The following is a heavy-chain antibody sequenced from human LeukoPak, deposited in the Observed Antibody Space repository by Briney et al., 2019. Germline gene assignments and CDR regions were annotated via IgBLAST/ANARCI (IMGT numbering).Heavy chain of an antibody. CDR2: INHSGST. Sequence: SETLSLTCAVYGGSFSGYYWSWIRQPPGKGLEWIGEINHSGSTNYNPSLKSRVTISADTSKNQFSLKLYSVTAADTAVYYCAREGDKYANWFDTWGQGTLVTVSS. J-gene: IGHJ5*02. CDR3: AREGDKYANWFDT. CDR1: GGSFSGYY. D-gene: IGHD2-21*02. V-gene: IGHV4-34*01.